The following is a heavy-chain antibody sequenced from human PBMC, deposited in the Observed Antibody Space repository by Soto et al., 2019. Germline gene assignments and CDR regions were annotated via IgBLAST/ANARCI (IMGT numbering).Heavy chain of an antibody. J-gene: IGHJ5*02. D-gene: IGHD6-13*01. V-gene: IGHV3-21*01. Sequence: GGSLRLSCAASGFTFSSYSMNWVRQAPGKGLEWVSSISSSSSSYIYYADSVKGRFTISRDNAKNSLYLQMNSLRAEDTAVYYCARAPHKKQQLVVEWFDPWGQGTLVTVSS. CDR3: ARAPHKKQQLVVEWFDP. CDR2: ISSSSSSYI. CDR1: GFTFSSYS.